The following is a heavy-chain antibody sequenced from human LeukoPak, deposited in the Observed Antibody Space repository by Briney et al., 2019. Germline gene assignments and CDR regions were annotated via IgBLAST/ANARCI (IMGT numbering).Heavy chain of an antibody. CDR1: GYTFTSYG. J-gene: IGHJ6*02. V-gene: IGHV1-18*01. Sequence: ASVKVSFTASGYTFTSYGISWVRQAPGQGLEWMGWISAYNGNTNYAQKLQGRVTMTTDTSTSTAYMELRSLRSDDTAVYYCARGHNDYYYYYGMDVWGQGTTVTVSS. CDR3: ARGHNDYYYYYGMDV. D-gene: IGHD1-1*01. CDR2: ISAYNGNT.